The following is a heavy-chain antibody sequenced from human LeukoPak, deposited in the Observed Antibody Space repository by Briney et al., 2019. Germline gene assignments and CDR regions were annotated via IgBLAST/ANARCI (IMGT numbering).Heavy chain of an antibody. CDR2: INSDGSSA. CDR1: GFTFSSYW. J-gene: IGHJ5*02. Sequence: GGSLRLPCAASGFTFSSYWMHWVRQAPGKGLVWVSRINSDGSSASYADSVKGRFTISRDNAKNTLYLQMNSLRAEDTAVYYCARDRYSSSWYQATWGQGTLVTVSS. V-gene: IGHV3-74*01. D-gene: IGHD6-13*01. CDR3: ARDRYSSSWYQAT.